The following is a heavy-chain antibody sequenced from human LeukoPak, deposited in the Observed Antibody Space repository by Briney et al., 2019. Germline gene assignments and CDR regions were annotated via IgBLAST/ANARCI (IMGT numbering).Heavy chain of an antibody. J-gene: IGHJ4*02. CDR2: ISGSGGST. Sequence: PGGSLRLSCAASGFTFSSHAMSWVRQALGKGMEWVSVISGSGGSTYYADSVKGRFTISRDSSKSTLYLQMDSLRAEDTAVYYCATGQPHGYNYGHFDYWGQGALVTVSS. CDR1: GFTFSSHA. V-gene: IGHV3-23*01. D-gene: IGHD5-18*01. CDR3: ATGQPHGYNYGHFDY.